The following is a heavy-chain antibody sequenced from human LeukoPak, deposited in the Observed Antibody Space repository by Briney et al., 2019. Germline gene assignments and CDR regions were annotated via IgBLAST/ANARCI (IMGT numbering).Heavy chain of an antibody. CDR2: IWYDGSNE. V-gene: IGHV3-33*01. CDR1: GFTFSSSG. D-gene: IGHD3-22*01. J-gene: IGHJ4*02. CDR3: ARDSLDDDYYDSRPLDH. Sequence: RGSLRLSCAASGFTFSSSGMHWVRQAPGKGLEWVALIWYDGSNEYYADSVKGRFTISRDNSKNTLYLQMNSLRVDDTAVYFCARDSLDDDYYDSRPLDHWGQGTLVSVSS.